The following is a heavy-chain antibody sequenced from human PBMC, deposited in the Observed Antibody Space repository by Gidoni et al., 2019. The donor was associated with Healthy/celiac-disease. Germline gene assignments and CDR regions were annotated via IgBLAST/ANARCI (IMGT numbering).Heavy chain of an antibody. J-gene: IGHJ4*02. CDR1: GGSFRGYY. V-gene: IGHV4-34*01. CDR3: ARGEPYSSSWSVAIDY. D-gene: IGHD6-13*01. Sequence: QVQLQQWGAGLLKPSETLSLTCAVYGGSFRGYYWSWIRQPPGKGLEWIGEINHSGSTNYNPSLKSRVTISVDTSKNQFSLKLSSVTAADTAVYYCARGEPYSSSWSVAIDYWGQGTLVTVSS. CDR2: INHSGST.